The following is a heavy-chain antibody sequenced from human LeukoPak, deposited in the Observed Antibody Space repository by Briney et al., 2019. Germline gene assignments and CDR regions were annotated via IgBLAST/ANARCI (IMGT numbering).Heavy chain of an antibody. Sequence: GGSLRLSCAASGFTFSSYGMHWVRQAPGKGLEWVVFIRYDGSNKYYADSVKGRFTISRDNSKNTPYLQMNSLRAEDTAVYYCAKDALHLTVTTRYYFDYWGQGTLVTVSS. CDR3: AKDALHLTVTTRYYFDY. J-gene: IGHJ4*02. V-gene: IGHV3-30*02. CDR2: IRYDGSNK. D-gene: IGHD4-11*01. CDR1: GFTFSSYG.